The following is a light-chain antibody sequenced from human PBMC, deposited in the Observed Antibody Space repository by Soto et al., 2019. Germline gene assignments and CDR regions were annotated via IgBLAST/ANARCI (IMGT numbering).Light chain of an antibody. CDR2: GDT. J-gene: IGLJ2*01. CDR1: SSNIGAGYD. Sequence: HSVLTQPPSVSGAPGQRVTISCTGSSSNIGAGYDVHWYQQLPGTAPKLLIYGDTNRPSGVPDRFSGSKSATSASLVITGLQAEDEADYYCQSYDTALNVYVVFGGGTKVTVL. V-gene: IGLV1-40*01. CDR3: QSYDTALNVYVV.